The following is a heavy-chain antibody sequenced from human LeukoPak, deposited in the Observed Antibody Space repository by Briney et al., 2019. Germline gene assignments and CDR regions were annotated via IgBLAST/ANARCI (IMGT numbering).Heavy chain of an antibody. D-gene: IGHD3-22*01. CDR3: ARGYYYDSSGYYYYYYYMDV. V-gene: IGHV4-61*02. CDR2: IYTSGST. Sequence: PSETLSLTCTVSGGSISSGSYYWSWIRQPAGKGLEWIGRIYTSGSTNYNPSLKSRVTISVDTSKNQFSLKLSSVTAADTAVYYCARGYYYDSSGYYYYYYYMDVWGKGTTVTISS. J-gene: IGHJ6*03. CDR1: GGSISSGSYY.